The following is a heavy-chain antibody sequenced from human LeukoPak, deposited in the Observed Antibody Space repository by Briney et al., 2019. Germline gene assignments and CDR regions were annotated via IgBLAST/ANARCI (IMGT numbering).Heavy chain of an antibody. V-gene: IGHV4-4*07. CDR3: ARGASILYYYDSSGSSYYFDY. CDR2: IYATGST. CDR1: GGSISSYY. J-gene: IGHJ4*02. Sequence: SETLSLTCTVSGGSISSYYWSWIRQPAGKGLEWIGRIYATGSTNYNASPKSRVTMSVDTSKNQFSLKLSSVTAADTAVYYCARGASILYYYDSSGSSYYFDYWGQGTLVTVSS. D-gene: IGHD3-22*01.